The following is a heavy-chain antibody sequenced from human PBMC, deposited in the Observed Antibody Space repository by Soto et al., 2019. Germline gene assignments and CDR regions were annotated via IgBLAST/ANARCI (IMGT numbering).Heavy chain of an antibody. CDR1: GDIFTSFW. V-gene: IGHV5-51*01. J-gene: IGHJ4*02. CDR2: IYPGDSDT. Sequence: GESLNISSKVSGDIFTSFWIGWVRQMPGTGMEWMGIIYPGDSDTRYSPSFQGQVTISADKSISTAYLQWSSLKASDTAMYVLARSPSYGDFPDYWGQGTLVTVSS. D-gene: IGHD5-18*01. CDR3: ARSPSYGDFPDY.